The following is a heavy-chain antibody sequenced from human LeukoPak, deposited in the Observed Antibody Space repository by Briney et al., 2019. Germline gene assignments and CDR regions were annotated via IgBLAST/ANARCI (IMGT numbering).Heavy chain of an antibody. J-gene: IGHJ4*02. CDR1: GFTFSSYA. CDR3: ATYDSWSGYNIAY. V-gene: IGHV3-7*03. Sequence: QSGGSLRLSCAASGFTFSSYAMHWVRQAPGEGLEWMTNINRDGSEKNYVDSVKGRFTITRDNAENSLYLQMNSLKVEDSAIYYCATYDSWSGYNIAYWGQGTLVTVSS. D-gene: IGHD3-3*01. CDR2: INRDGSEK.